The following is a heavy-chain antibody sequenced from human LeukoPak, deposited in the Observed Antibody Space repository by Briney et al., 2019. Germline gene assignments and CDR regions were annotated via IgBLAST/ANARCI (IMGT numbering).Heavy chain of an antibody. CDR2: IGTAGDT. CDR3: ARIGIVGAAYDY. Sequence: PGGSLRLSCAASGFTFSSYDMHWVRQATGKGLEWVSAIGTAGDTYYPGSVKGRFTISRENAKNSLYLQMNSLRAGDTAVYYCARIGIVGAAYDYWGQGTLVTVSS. D-gene: IGHD1-26*01. V-gene: IGHV3-13*01. CDR1: GFTFSSYD. J-gene: IGHJ4*02.